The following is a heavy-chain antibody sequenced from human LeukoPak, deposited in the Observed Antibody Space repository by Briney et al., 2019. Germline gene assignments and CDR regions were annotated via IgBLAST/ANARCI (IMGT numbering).Heavy chain of an antibody. V-gene: IGHV3-49*03. J-gene: IGHJ4*02. CDR3: TRARDGYNFWDDY. D-gene: IGHD5-24*01. CDR1: GFTFGDYA. CDR2: IRSKAYGGTT. Sequence: HPGGSLRLSCTASGFTFGDYAMSWFRQAPGKGLEWVGFIRSKAYGGTTEYAASVKGRFTISRDESKSIAYLQMNSLKTEDTAVYYCTRARDGYNFWDDYWGQGTLVTVSS.